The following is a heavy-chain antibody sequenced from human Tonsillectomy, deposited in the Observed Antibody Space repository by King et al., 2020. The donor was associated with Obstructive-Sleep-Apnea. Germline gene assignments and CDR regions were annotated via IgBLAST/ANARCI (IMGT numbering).Heavy chain of an antibody. CDR3: AKENSQIRLGGMDV. V-gene: IGHV3-30*02. CDR1: GFTFRSHG. D-gene: IGHD7-27*01. CDR2: IQYDESDK. J-gene: IGHJ6*02. Sequence: VQLVESGGGVVQPGRSLRLSCVASGFTFRSHGMHWVRQAPGKGLEWVTFIQYDESDKYYVDSVKGRFTISRDNSKNTVYLQMNSLRAEDTAIYYCAKENSQIRLGGMDVRGQGTTVTVSS.